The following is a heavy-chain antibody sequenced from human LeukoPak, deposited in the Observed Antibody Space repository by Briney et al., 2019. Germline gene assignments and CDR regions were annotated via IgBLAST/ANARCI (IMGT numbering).Heavy chain of an antibody. V-gene: IGHV4-34*01. J-gene: IGHJ4*02. CDR2: INHSGST. CDR3: ARTDGSGSYMGYYFDY. D-gene: IGHD3-10*01. Sequence: PSETLSLTCAVYGGSFSGYYWSWIRQPPGKGLEWIGEINHSGSTNHNPSLKSRVTISVDTSKNQFSLKLSSVTAADTAVYYCARTDGSGSYMGYYFDYWGQGTLVTVSS. CDR1: GGSFSGYY.